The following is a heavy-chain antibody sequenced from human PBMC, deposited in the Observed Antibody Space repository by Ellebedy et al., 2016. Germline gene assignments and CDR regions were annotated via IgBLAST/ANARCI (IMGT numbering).Heavy chain of an antibody. V-gene: IGHV4-4*02. D-gene: IGHD4-17*01. CDR3: ARGKATVHKTFDY. CDR2: IYHSGST. J-gene: IGHJ4*02. CDR1: GGSISSSNW. Sequence: SETLSLXXAVSGGSISSSNWWSWVRQPPGKGLEWIGEIYHSGSTNYNPSLKSRVTISVDTSKNQFSLKLSSVTAADTAVYYCARGKATVHKTFDYWGQGTLVTVSS.